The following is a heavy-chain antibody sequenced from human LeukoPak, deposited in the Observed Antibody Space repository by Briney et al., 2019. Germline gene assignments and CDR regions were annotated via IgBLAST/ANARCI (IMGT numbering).Heavy chain of an antibody. V-gene: IGHV1-8*01. CDR1: GYTFTSYD. Sequence: ASVKVSCKASGYTFTSYDINWVRQATGQGLEWMGWMNPNGGNTGYAQKFQGRVTMTRNTSISTAYMELSSLRSEDTAVYYCARGKLITIFGVVITSNWFDPWGQGTLVTVSS. D-gene: IGHD3-3*01. J-gene: IGHJ5*02. CDR2: MNPNGGNT. CDR3: ARGKLITIFGVVITSNWFDP.